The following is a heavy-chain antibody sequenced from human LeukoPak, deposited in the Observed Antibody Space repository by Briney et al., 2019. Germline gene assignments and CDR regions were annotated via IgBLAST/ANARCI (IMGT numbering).Heavy chain of an antibody. V-gene: IGHV4-4*09. CDR3: ARGGAAAGHPPYYYYYYYMDV. CDR2: IYTSGST. D-gene: IGHD6-13*01. J-gene: IGHJ6*03. CDR1: GGSISSYY. Sequence: PSETLSLTCTVSGGSISSYYWSWIRQPPGKGLEWIGYIYTSGSTNYNPSLKSRVTMSVDTSKNQFSLKLSSVTAADTAVYYCARGGAAAGHPPYYYYYYYMDVWGKGTTVAVS.